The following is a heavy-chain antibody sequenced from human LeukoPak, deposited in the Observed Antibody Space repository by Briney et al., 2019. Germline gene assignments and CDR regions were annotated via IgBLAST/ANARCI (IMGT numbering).Heavy chain of an antibody. J-gene: IGHJ4*02. CDR2: IYSGGNT. CDR1: GFTVSSNY. CDR3: ARAFSSRVSHNDY. Sequence: PGGSLRLSCAASGFTVSSNYMSWVRQAPGKGLEWVSVIYSGGNTYYADSVKGRFTISRDNSKNTLYLQMNSLRAEDTAVYYCARAFSSRVSHNDYWGQGTLVTVSS. D-gene: IGHD3-3*02. V-gene: IGHV3-66*01.